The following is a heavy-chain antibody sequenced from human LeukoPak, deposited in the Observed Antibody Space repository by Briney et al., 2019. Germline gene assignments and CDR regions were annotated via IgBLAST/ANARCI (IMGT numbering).Heavy chain of an antibody. CDR2: IYYSGST. V-gene: IGHV4-34*01. CDR1: GGSFSGYY. D-gene: IGHD3-3*01. J-gene: IGHJ4*02. CDR3: ARIRRIFGVVILDY. Sequence: SETLSLTCAVYGGSFSGYYWSWIHQHPGKGLEWIGYIYYSGSTYYNPSLKSRVTISVDTSKNQFSLKLSSVTAADTAVYYCARIRRIFGVVILDYWGQGTLVTVSS.